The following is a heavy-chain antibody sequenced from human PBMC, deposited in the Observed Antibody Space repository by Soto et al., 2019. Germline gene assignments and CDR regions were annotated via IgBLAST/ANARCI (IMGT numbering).Heavy chain of an antibody. CDR2: ISSSSSYI. Sequence: EVQLVESGGGLVKPGGSLRLSCAASGFTFSSYSMNWVRQAPGKGLEWVSSISSSSSYIYYADSVKGRFTISRDNAKNSLYLQRNSLRAEDTAVYYCARDIKPDSSGYYQTSFFDYWGQGTLVTVSS. D-gene: IGHD3-22*01. J-gene: IGHJ4*02. V-gene: IGHV3-21*01. CDR3: ARDIKPDSSGYYQTSFFDY. CDR1: GFTFSSYS.